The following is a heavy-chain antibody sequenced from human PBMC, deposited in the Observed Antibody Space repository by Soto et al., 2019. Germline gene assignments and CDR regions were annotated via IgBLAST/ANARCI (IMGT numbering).Heavy chain of an antibody. CDR2: ISSSGGTK. J-gene: IGHJ5*02. V-gene: IGHV3-11*01. CDR1: GFSFSDYY. D-gene: IGHD6-13*01. CDR3: ARGYSSSWTYNWFVP. Sequence: QVQLVESGGGLDKPGGSLRLSCAASGFSFSDYYMTWIRQAPGKGLEWVSYISSSGGTKYHADSVKGRFTISRDNAKNSLYLQMNSLRAEDTAVYYCARGYSSSWTYNWFVPWGQGTLVTVSS.